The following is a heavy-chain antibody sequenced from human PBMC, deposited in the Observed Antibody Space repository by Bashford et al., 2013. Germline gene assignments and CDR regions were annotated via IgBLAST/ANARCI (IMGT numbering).Heavy chain of an antibody. CDR2: IYYSGTT. Sequence: SETLSLTCTVSGGSISGGGYYWSWIRQHPGKGLEWIGYIYYSGTTYYNPSLKSRISISVDTSKNQFSLRLRSVTAADTAVYYCARVYLYYFDPWSQGTLVTVSS. J-gene: IGHJ5*02. CDR3: ARVYLYYFDP. V-gene: IGHV4-31*03. D-gene: IGHD3-10*01. CDR1: GGSISGGGYY.